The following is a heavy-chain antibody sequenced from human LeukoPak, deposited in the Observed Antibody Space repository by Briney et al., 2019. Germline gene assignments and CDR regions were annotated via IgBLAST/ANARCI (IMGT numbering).Heavy chain of an antibody. Sequence: GGSLRLSCAASGFTFSSYWMHWVRQAPGKGLVWVSRINSDGSSTSYADSVKGRFTISRDNSKNTLYLLMNSMRREDTAVYYCAKAGRGGAITMIRGVKRGYYYMDVWGKGTTVTISS. CDR2: INSDGSST. J-gene: IGHJ6*03. CDR3: AKAGRGGAITMIRGVKRGYYYMDV. CDR1: GFTFSSYW. V-gene: IGHV3-74*01. D-gene: IGHD3-10*01.